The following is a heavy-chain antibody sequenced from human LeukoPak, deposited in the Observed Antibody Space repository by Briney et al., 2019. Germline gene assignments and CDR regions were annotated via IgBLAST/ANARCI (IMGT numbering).Heavy chain of an antibody. V-gene: IGHV4-59*01. Sequence: SETLSLTCTVSGGSISSYYWSWIRQPPGKGLEWIGYIYYSGSTNYNPSLKSRVTISVETSKNQFSLKLSSVTAADTAVYYCARDYYGSGSYYRFDPWGQGTWSPSPQ. D-gene: IGHD3-10*01. J-gene: IGHJ5*02. CDR1: GGSISSYY. CDR2: IYYSGST. CDR3: ARDYYGSGSYYRFDP.